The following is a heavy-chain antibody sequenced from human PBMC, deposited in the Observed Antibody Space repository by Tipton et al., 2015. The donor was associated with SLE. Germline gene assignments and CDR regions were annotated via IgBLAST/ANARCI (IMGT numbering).Heavy chain of an antibody. Sequence: TLSLTCTVSDDSFSTYYSSWIRQPPGGGLEWVGYIYYSGSTNYNPSLKSRVTISVDTSKNQFSLNLSSVTAADTAIYYCARVGYSGTSPYYYYYMDVWGKGTTVTVSS. CDR3: ARVGYSGTSPYYYYYMDV. D-gene: IGHD1-26*01. CDR1: DDSFSTYY. J-gene: IGHJ6*03. V-gene: IGHV4-59*01. CDR2: IYYSGST.